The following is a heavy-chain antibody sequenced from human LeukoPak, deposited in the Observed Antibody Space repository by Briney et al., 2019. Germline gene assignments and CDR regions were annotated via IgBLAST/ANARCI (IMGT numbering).Heavy chain of an antibody. Sequence: PGGSLRLSCAASGFTFSDYYMSWIRQAPGKGLEWASYISSSSSYTNYADSVKGRFTISRDNAKNSLYLQMNSLRAEDTAVYYCARDSYSSSWYSSAYYFDYWGQGTLVTVSS. D-gene: IGHD6-13*01. V-gene: IGHV3-11*06. CDR2: ISSSSSYT. CDR3: ARDSYSSSWYSSAYYFDY. CDR1: GFTFSDYY. J-gene: IGHJ4*02.